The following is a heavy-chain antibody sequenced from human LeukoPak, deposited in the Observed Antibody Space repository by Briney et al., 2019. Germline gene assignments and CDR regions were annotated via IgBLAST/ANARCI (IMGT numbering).Heavy chain of an antibody. Sequence: GGPLRLSCAVSAFTLSSYEMNWVRHAPGKGLEWVSYISRSGSSIYYADSVKGRFTISRDSAKNSLYLQMNSLRAEDTAVYYCAREGNYIVFDYWGQGTLVTVSS. J-gene: IGHJ4*02. V-gene: IGHV3-48*03. D-gene: IGHD1-7*01. CDR1: AFTLSSYE. CDR3: AREGNYIVFDY. CDR2: ISRSGSSI.